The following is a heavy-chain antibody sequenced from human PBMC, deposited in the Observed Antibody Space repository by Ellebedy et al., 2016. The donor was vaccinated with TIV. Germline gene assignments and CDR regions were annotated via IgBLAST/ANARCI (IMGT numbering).Heavy chain of an antibody. Sequence: PGGSLRLSCAASGFTFGSHAMTWVPQAPGKGLEWVSVISGSGCSTYYADSVKGRFTISRDNSKDPLYLQMSSLRVEDTAVYYCAKDRRDASGSKQIYAGYGMDVWGQGTTVTVSS. V-gene: IGHV3-23*01. D-gene: IGHD3-10*01. J-gene: IGHJ6*02. CDR3: AKDRRDASGSKQIYAGYGMDV. CDR2: ISGSGCST. CDR1: GFTFGSHA.